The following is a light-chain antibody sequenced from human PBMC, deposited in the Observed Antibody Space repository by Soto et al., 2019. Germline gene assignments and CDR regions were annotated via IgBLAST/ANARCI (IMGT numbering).Light chain of an antibody. CDR2: GAS. J-gene: IGKJ4*01. CDR3: QQYNNWPGALT. V-gene: IGKV3-15*01. Sequence: EIVMTQSPATLSVSPGERATLSCRASQSVSSNLAWYQQKPGQAPRLLIYGASTRATGIPARFSGSGSGTEFTLTISSLQSEDFAVDYCQQYNNWPGALTFGGGTKVEIK. CDR1: QSVSSN.